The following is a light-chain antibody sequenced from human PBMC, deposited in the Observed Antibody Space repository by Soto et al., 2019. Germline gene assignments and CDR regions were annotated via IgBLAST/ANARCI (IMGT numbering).Light chain of an antibody. V-gene: IGKV1-5*03. CDR3: QQYNSYPLT. Sequence: DIQMTQSPSTLSASVADTVTITCRASQSISSRLAWYQQKPGAAPKYLIYKASSLESGVPPRFSGSGSGTEFTFTISSLQPDDFAIYYCQQYNSYPLTFGGGTKVDIK. J-gene: IGKJ4*01. CDR2: KAS. CDR1: QSISSR.